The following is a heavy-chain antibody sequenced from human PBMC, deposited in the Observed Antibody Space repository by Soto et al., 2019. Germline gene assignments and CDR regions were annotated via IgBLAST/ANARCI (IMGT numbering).Heavy chain of an antibody. Sequence: QVQLQESGPGLVKPSETLSLTCTVSGGSISSYYWSWIRQPPGKGLEWIGYIYYSGSTNYNPSLKRRVTMPVDTSHNQSSLKLSSVTAADTAVYYCARLVWSYGTWFDPWGQGTLVTVSS. D-gene: IGHD5-18*01. CDR3: ARLVWSYGTWFDP. CDR2: IYYSGST. J-gene: IGHJ5*02. V-gene: IGHV4-59*08. CDR1: GGSISSYY.